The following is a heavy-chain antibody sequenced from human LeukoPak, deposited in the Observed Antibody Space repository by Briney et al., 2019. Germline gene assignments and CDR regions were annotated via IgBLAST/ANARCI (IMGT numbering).Heavy chain of an antibody. D-gene: IGHD2-15*01. J-gene: IGHJ4*02. V-gene: IGHV3-23*01. CDR3: ARVYCNRGTCRYNFDF. Sequence: GGSLRLSCAASGFTFSTFAMSWVRQAPGKGLEWVSGIVASGGGTNYADSVKGRLIISRDNSKNTLYLQMNSLRAEDTAVYFCARVYCNRGTCRYNFDFWGQGTLVTVSS. CDR2: IVASGGGT. CDR1: GFTFSTFA.